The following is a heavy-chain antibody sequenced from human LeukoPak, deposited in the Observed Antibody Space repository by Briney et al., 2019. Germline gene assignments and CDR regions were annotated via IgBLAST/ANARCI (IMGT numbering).Heavy chain of an antibody. V-gene: IGHV3-11*01. CDR1: GFTFSDYY. D-gene: IGHD6-13*01. Sequence: PGGSLRLSCAASGFTFSDYYMSWIRQAPGKGLEWVSYISSSGSTIYYADSVKGRFTISRDNAKNSLYLQMNSLRAEDTAVYYCARERYSSSYYYYCYGMDVWGQGTTVTVSS. J-gene: IGHJ6*02. CDR2: ISSSGSTI. CDR3: ARERYSSSYYYYCYGMDV.